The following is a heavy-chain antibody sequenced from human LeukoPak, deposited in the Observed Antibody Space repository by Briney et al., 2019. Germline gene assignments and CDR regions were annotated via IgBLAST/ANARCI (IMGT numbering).Heavy chain of an antibody. CDR1: GGSISSGSYY. V-gene: IGHV4-61*02. J-gene: IGHJ4*02. CDR2: IYTSGST. D-gene: IGHD1-26*01. CDR3: ARDRGSVTDY. Sequence: SQTLSLTCTVSGGSISSGSYYWSWIRQPAGKGLEWIGRIYTSGSTNYNPSLKSRVTISVDTSKNQFSLKLSSVTAADTAVYYCARDRGSVTDYWGQGTLVTVSS.